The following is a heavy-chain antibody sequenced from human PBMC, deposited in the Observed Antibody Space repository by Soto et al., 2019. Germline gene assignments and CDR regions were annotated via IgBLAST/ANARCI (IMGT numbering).Heavy chain of an antibody. CDR1: GFTFSSYA. V-gene: IGHV3-23*01. CDR2: ISGSGGST. D-gene: IGHD3-22*01. J-gene: IGHJ3*02. Sequence: PGGSLRLSCAASGFTFSSYAMSWVRQAPGKGLEWVSAISGSGGSTYYADSVKGRFTISRDNSKNTLYLQMNSLRAEDTAVYYCARYSLYYYDSSGNPDPFAIWGQGTMVTVSS. CDR3: ARYSLYYYDSSGNPDPFAI.